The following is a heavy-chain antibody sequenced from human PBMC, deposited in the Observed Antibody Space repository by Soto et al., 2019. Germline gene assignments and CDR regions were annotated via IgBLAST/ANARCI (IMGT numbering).Heavy chain of an antibody. D-gene: IGHD2-2*01. Sequence: PSETLSLTCAVYGGSFGGYYGSWIRQPPGKGLEWIGEINHSGSTNYNPSLKSRVTISVDTSKNQFSLKLTSVTAADTAVYYCARLHGYCISSSCHGHYAMDVWGQGTTVTVSS. CDR1: GGSFGGYY. CDR2: INHSGST. J-gene: IGHJ6*02. CDR3: ARLHGYCISSSCHGHYAMDV. V-gene: IGHV4-34*01.